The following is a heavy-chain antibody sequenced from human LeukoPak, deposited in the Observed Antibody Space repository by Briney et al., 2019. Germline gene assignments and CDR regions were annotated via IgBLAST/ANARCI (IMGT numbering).Heavy chain of an antibody. V-gene: IGHV1-46*01. CDR1: GSIFTSYH. Sequence: ASVKVSCKASGSIFTSYHIHWVRQAPGQGLEWMGIINPSGGSTNYAQKFQGRVTMTRDTSTSTVYMELSSLRSEDTAVYYCARDLYHRYYDNSGYAFDYWGQGTLVTVSS. CDR2: INPSGGST. CDR3: ARDLYHRYYDNSGYAFDY. D-gene: IGHD3-22*01. J-gene: IGHJ4*02.